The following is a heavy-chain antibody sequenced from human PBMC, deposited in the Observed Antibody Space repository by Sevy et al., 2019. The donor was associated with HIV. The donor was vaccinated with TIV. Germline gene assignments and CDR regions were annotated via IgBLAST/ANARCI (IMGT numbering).Heavy chain of an antibody. Sequence: SETLSLTCAVYGGSFSGYYWSWIRQPPGKGLEWIGEINNSGSTNYNPSLKSRVTISVDTSKNQFSLKLSSVTAADTAVYYCARGWESNRYFDYWGQGTLVTVSS. CDR2: INNSGST. CDR1: GGSFSGYY. D-gene: IGHD1-26*01. CDR3: ARGWESNRYFDY. V-gene: IGHV4-34*01. J-gene: IGHJ4*02.